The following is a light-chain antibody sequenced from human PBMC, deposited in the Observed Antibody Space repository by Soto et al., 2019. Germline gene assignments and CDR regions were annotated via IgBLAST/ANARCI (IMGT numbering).Light chain of an antibody. CDR3: LPYWDYSWT. J-gene: IGKJ1*01. V-gene: IGKV1-17*01. Sequence: DIQMPQSPSSLSASVGDRVTVTCRASQVIGNPYIGWYQQKVGRPPKRLIYSTSTLQSGVPSRYSGYGFGTEFSLTISSLQPEDSATSYCLPYWDYSWTFGQGTKVEVK. CDR2: STS. CDR1: QVIGNP.